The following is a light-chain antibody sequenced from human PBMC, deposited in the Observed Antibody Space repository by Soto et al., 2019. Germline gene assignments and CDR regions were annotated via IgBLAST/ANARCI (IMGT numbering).Light chain of an antibody. V-gene: IGLV3-21*02. J-gene: IGLJ3*02. CDR3: QVWDNSGDHPV. Sequence: SYELTQPPSVSVAPGQTATITCGRNNVGGDSVHWYQRKPRQAPLLVVYDDSDRPSGIPERFSGSNSGNTATLTISRVEVGDEADYYCQVWDNSGDHPVFGGGTKLTVL. CDR1: NVGGDS. CDR2: DDS.